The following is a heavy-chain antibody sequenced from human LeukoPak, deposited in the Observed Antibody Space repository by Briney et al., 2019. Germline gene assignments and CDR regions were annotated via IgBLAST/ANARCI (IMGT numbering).Heavy chain of an antibody. Sequence: SETLSLTRTVSRGSANRGRYYGRWIRRPPGEGLEWIRNLYYSGSTGYNPSLRSRVTMSVDTSNNQFSLKLSSVTAADTAVYYCARGDRVGSSGYYFDNWGQGTLVTVCS. CDR1: RGSANRGRYY. J-gene: IGHJ4*02. V-gene: IGHV4-61*01. CDR2: LYYSGST. CDR3: ARGDRVGSSGYYFDN. D-gene: IGHD3-10*01.